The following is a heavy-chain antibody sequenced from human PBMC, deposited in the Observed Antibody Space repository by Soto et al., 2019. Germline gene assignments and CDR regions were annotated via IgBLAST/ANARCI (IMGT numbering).Heavy chain of an antibody. J-gene: IGHJ6*02. V-gene: IGHV3-30-3*01. Sequence: QVQLVESGGGVVQPGRSLRLSCAASGFTFSRFAMHWVRQAPGKGLEWMALISYDGSNKYYADSVKGRFTISRDNSKNTLYLQMNSLRAEDTALYYCARDGSVTARDYDYQCGMDVWGQGTTVTVSS. D-gene: IGHD3-10*01. CDR2: ISYDGSNK. CDR1: GFTFSRFA. CDR3: ARDGSVTARDYDYQCGMDV.